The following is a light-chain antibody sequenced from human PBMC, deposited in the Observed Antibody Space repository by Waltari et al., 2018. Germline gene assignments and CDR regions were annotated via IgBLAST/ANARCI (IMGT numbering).Light chain of an antibody. J-gene: IGLJ3*02. V-gene: IGLV1-44*01. CDR1: HPNIGSNT. Sequence: QSVVTQSPSASGAPGQRVTIPCPGRHPNIGSNTVDWYQQLPGTAPKLLIFNNYQRPSGVPDRFSASKSGTSASLAISGLQSEDEAEYYCVTWDDSLNGWVFGGGTKLAVV. CDR3: VTWDDSLNGWV. CDR2: NNY.